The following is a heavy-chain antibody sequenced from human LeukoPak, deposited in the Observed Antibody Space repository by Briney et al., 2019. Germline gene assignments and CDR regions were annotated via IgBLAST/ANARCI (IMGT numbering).Heavy chain of an antibody. CDR1: GGSISSSSYY. J-gene: IGHJ4*02. CDR3: AREFRRITMITPGAY. CDR2: IYYSGST. D-gene: IGHD3-22*01. V-gene: IGHV4-39*07. Sequence: SETLSLTCTVSGGSISSSSYYWGWIRQPPGKGLEWIGSIYYSGSTYYNPSLKSRVTISVDTSKNQFSLKLSSVTAADTAVYYCAREFRRITMITPGAYWGQGTLVTVSS.